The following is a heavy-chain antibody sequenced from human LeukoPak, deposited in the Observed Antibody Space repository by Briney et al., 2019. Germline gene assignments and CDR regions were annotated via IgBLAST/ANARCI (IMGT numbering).Heavy chain of an antibody. D-gene: IGHD1-26*01. CDR3: ARESGSHPFDY. V-gene: IGHV4-39*07. CDR2: IYYSGST. J-gene: IGHJ4*02. CDR1: GGSISSSSYY. Sequence: PSETLSLTCTVSGGSISSSSYYWGWIRQPPGKGLEWIGSIYYSGSTYYNPSLKSRVTISVDTSKNQFSLKLSSVTAADTAVYYCARESGSHPFDYWGQGTLVTVSS.